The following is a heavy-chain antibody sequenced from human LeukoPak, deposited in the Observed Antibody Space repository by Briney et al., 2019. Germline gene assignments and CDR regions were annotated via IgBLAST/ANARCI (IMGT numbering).Heavy chain of an antibody. CDR1: GFTFSSYS. Sequence: GGSLRLSCAASGFTFSSYSMNWVRQAPGKGLEWVSHITASGTAMFYADSVKGRFTISRDNAKNSLYLQMNSLRDEDTAVYYCARESYYYDSSGYYTDAFDIWGQGTMVTVSS. D-gene: IGHD3-22*01. CDR2: ITASGTAM. V-gene: IGHV3-48*02. J-gene: IGHJ3*02. CDR3: ARESYYYDSSGYYTDAFDI.